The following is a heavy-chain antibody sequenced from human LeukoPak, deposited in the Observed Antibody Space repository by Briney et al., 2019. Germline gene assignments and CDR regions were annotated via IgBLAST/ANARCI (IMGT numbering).Heavy chain of an antibody. CDR2: IYDSGST. CDR1: GGSISSYY. Sequence: SETLSLTCTVSGGSISSYYWTWIRQPPGKGLEWIGFIYDSGSTYYNPSLKSRVTISLDTSKNQFSLKMSSVTAADAAVYYCARKPSGSSRYDYWGQGTLVTVSS. J-gene: IGHJ4*02. D-gene: IGHD6-25*01. CDR3: ARKPSGSSRYDY. V-gene: IGHV4-59*01.